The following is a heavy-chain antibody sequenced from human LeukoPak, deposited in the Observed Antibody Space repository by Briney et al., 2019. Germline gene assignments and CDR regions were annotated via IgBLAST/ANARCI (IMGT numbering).Heavy chain of an antibody. D-gene: IGHD2-15*01. J-gene: IGHJ3*02. CDR1: GYIFTTYF. Sequence: GASVKVSCKTSGYIFTTYFIHWVRQAPGQGLEWMGGINPYSGDTKYAQKFQGRVTMTRDTSISTAYMELSRLMSDDTAVYYCARYWAEPAATDDAFDIWGQGTMVVLSS. V-gene: IGHV1-2*02. CDR3: ARYWAEPAATDDAFDI. CDR2: INPYSGDT.